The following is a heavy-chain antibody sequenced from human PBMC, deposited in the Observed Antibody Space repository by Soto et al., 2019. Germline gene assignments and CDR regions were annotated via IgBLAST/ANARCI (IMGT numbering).Heavy chain of an antibody. D-gene: IGHD3-9*01. Sequence: GGSLRLSCAASGFTFSSYGMHWVRQAPGKGLEWVAVISYDGSNKYYADSVKGRFTISRDNSKNTLYLQMNSLRAEDTAVYYCAKDTRGELRYFDWLLLSYFDYWGQGTLVTVSS. J-gene: IGHJ4*02. CDR3: AKDTRGELRYFDWLLLSYFDY. CDR1: GFTFSSYG. CDR2: ISYDGSNK. V-gene: IGHV3-30*18.